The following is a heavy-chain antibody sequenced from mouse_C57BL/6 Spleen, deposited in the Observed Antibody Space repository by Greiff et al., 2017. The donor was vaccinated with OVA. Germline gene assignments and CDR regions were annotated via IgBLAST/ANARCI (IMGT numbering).Heavy chain of an antibody. D-gene: IGHD2-4*01. CDR2: IYPSDSET. CDR3: ARGGNYEFAY. Sequence: QVQLKQPGAELVRPGSSVKLSCKASGYTFTSYWMDWVKQRPGQGLEWIGNIYPSDSETHYNQKFKDKATLTVDKSSSTAYMQLSSLTSEDAAVYYCARGGNYEFAYWGQGTLVTVSA. V-gene: IGHV1-61*01. CDR1: GYTFTSYW. J-gene: IGHJ3*01.